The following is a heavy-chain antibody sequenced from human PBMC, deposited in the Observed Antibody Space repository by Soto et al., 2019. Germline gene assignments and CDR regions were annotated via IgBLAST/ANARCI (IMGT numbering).Heavy chain of an antibody. V-gene: IGHV5-51*01. CDR2: IYPGDSHT. Sequence: PGESLKISCKASGYIFTNYWIGWVRQMPGKGLEWVAMIYPGDSHTRYSPSFQGQVTISADKSIGTAYLQWGSLKVSDTAIYYCARLYYYGSGSYYNPHFFDYWGQGALVTVSS. J-gene: IGHJ4*02. CDR1: GYIFTNYW. D-gene: IGHD3-10*01. CDR3: ARLYYYGSGSYYNPHFFDY.